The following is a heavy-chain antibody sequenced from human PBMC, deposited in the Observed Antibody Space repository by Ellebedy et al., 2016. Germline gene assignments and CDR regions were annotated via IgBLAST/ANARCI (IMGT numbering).Heavy chain of an antibody. CDR2: ISTSGGST. V-gene: IGHV3-23*01. D-gene: IGHD2-2*01. CDR3: AKDGGLGRYCVTISCYSNAFDI. CDR1: GFTFSSYA. Sequence: GESLKISCAASGFTFSSYAMSWVRQAPGKGLEWVSVISTSGGSTHYADSVKGRFTISRDNSKNTLYLQMSSLRAEDTAVYYCAKDGGLGRYCVTISCYSNAFDIWGQGTMVTVSS. J-gene: IGHJ3*02.